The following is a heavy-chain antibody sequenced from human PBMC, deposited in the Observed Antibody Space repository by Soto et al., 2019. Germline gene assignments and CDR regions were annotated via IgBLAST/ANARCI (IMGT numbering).Heavy chain of an antibody. J-gene: IGHJ4*02. D-gene: IGHD3-10*01. CDR3: ARGSTDSYPGSRIFDF. CDR1: GFSFSSYG. V-gene: IGHV3-23*01. Sequence: GRSLRLSCEVSGFSFSSYGMNWVRQAPDKGLEWVSTIGIGGDTYYADSVKGRFTMSRDNSKKTLYLQMNSLRVEDSALYYCARGSTDSYPGSRIFDFWGRGTLVTVSS. CDR2: IGIGGDT.